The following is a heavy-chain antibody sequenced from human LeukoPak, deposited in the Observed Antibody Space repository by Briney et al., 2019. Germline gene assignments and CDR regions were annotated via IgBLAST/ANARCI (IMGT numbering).Heavy chain of an antibody. J-gene: IGHJ4*02. CDR2: IYYSGST. D-gene: IGHD6-19*01. Sequence: SETLSLTCTVSGGSMSPYHWSWIRQPPGKGLEWTGYIYYSGSTNYNPSLKSRVTISVDTSKNQFSLKLSSVTAADTALYYCARAVSGRFDYWGQGTLVTVSS. CDR1: GGSMSPYH. V-gene: IGHV4-59*08. CDR3: ARAVSGRFDY.